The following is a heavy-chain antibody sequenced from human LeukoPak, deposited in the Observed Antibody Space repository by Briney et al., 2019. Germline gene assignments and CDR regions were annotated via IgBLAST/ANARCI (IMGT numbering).Heavy chain of an antibody. Sequence: GASVKVSCNASGYTFTDYYMHWVRQAPGQGLEWMGRIKPNSGDTNYAQKFQGRVTMTRDTSINTAIMELSRLKSDDTAVYYCARRVQTTGVFDYWGQGTLVTVSS. V-gene: IGHV1-2*06. CDR2: IKPNSGDT. CDR3: ARRVQTTGVFDY. CDR1: GYTFTDYY. D-gene: IGHD2-8*01. J-gene: IGHJ4*02.